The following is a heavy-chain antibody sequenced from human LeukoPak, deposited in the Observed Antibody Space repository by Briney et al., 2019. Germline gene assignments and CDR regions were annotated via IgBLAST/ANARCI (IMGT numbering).Heavy chain of an antibody. CDR1: GFTFSSYG. CDR2: IRYDGSNK. CDR3: AKDRRDGYTLDY. V-gene: IGHV3-30*02. Sequence: GGSLRLSCAASGFTFSSYGMHWVRQAPGKGLEWVAFIRYDGSNKYYADSVKGRFTISRDNSKNTLYLQMNSLRAEDTAVYYCAKDRRDGYTLDYWGQGTLVTVSS. J-gene: IGHJ4*02. D-gene: IGHD5-24*01.